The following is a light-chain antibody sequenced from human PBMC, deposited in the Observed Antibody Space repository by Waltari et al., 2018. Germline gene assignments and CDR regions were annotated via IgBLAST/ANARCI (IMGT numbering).Light chain of an antibody. CDR2: EVS. Sequence: QSALTQPASVSGSPGQSITISRTGTSSDVGNYNLISWYQQYPDTAPKLMIYEVSKRPAGFSSRFSGSKSGNTASLTISGLQAEDEAEYYCCSYAGYTSLLFGGGTKLTVL. CDR1: SSDVGNYNL. J-gene: IGLJ2*01. CDR3: CSYAGYTSLL. V-gene: IGLV2-23*02.